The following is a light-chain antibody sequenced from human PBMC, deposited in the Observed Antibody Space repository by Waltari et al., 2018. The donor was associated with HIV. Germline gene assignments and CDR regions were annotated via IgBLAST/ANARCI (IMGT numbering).Light chain of an antibody. CDR2: DVN. Sequence: QSALTQPRSVSGSPGQSVTISCPGTSSDVGGYTYVPCYQQHPGKAPKLIIYDVNNRPSGVPDRFSGSKSGNTASLTISGLQAEDEADYYCCSYGGSYTSVFGGGTQLTVL. CDR1: SSDVGGYTY. J-gene: IGLJ2*01. CDR3: CSYGGSYTSV. V-gene: IGLV2-11*01.